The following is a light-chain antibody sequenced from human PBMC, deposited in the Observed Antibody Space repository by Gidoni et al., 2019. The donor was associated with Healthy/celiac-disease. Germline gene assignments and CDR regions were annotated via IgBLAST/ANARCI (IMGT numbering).Light chain of an antibody. J-gene: IGKJ5*01. Sequence: DIVMTQSPDSLAVSLGERATINCKSSQSVLYSSNNKNDLAWYQQKPGQPPKLLIYCASTRESGVPDRFSGSGSGTAFTLTISSLQAEDVAVYYCQQYYSTPPTFGQGTRLEIK. CDR1: QSVLYSSNNKND. CDR2: CAS. V-gene: IGKV4-1*01. CDR3: QQYYSTPPT.